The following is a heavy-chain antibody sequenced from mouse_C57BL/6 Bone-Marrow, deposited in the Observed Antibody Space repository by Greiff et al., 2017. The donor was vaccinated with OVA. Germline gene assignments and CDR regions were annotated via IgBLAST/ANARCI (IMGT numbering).Heavy chain of an antibody. CDR3: TRGGYYYSNYWFAY. D-gene: IGHD2-5*01. V-gene: IGHV5-9-1*02. J-gene: IGHJ3*01. CDR1: GFTFSSYA. Sequence: EVKLVESGEGLVKPGGSLKLSCAASGFTFSSYAMSWVRQTPEKRLEWVAYISSGGDYIYSADTVKGRFTISRDNARNPLYLQMSSLKSEDTAMYYCTRGGYYYSNYWFAYWGQGTLVTVSA. CDR2: ISSGGDYI.